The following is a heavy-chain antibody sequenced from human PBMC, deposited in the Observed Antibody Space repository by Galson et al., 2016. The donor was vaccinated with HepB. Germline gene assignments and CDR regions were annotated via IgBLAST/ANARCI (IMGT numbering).Heavy chain of an antibody. V-gene: IGHV3-30-3*01. CDR2: ISYDASQK. Sequence: SLRLSCAASGFTFRSYAIHWVRQAPGKGLEWVALISYDASQKYYADSVKGRFTISRDNSKNTLYLQMNSLRNEDTAVYRCARESDLRDFWSVYPYDLDYWGQGTLVAVSS. J-gene: IGHJ4*02. D-gene: IGHD3-3*01. CDR1: GFTFRSYA. CDR3: ARESDLRDFWSVYPYDLDY.